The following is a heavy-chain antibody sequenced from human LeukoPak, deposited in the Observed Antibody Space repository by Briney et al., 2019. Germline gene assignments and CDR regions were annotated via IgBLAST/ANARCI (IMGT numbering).Heavy chain of an antibody. Sequence: PSETLSLTCTVSGGSISSYYWSWIRQPPGKGLEWSGYIYYSGSTNYNPSLKSRVTISVDTSKNQFSLKLSSVTAADTAVYYCARVQGAEYYYYGMDVWGQGTTVTVSS. CDR3: ARVQGAEYYYYGMDV. CDR2: IYYSGST. V-gene: IGHV4-59*12. CDR1: GGSISSYY. J-gene: IGHJ6*02. D-gene: IGHD4-11*01.